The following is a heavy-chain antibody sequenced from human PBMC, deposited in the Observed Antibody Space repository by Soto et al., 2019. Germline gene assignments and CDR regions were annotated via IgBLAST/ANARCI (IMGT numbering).Heavy chain of an antibody. Sequence: GGSLRLSCAASGFTFSSYWMHWVRQAPGKGLVWVSRINSDGSSTSYADSVKGRFTISRDNAKNTLYLQMNSPRAEDTAVYYCARAVDESWFDPWGQGTLVPVSS. V-gene: IGHV3-74*01. CDR2: INSDGSST. CDR3: ARAVDESWFDP. CDR1: GFTFSSYW. J-gene: IGHJ5*02.